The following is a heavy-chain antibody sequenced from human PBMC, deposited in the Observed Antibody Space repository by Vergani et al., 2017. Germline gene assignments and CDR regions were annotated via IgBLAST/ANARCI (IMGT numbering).Heavy chain of an antibody. D-gene: IGHD5-12*01. CDR3: ARDIGRLRPTIDY. CDR1: GFTFSSYA. CDR2: ISYDGSNK. J-gene: IGHJ4*02. Sequence: QVQLVESGGGVVQPVRSLRLSCSASGFTFSSYAMHWVRQAPGKGLEWVAVISYDGSNKYYADSVKGRFTISRDNSKNTLYLQMNSLRAEDTAVYYCARDIGRLRPTIDYWGQGTLVTVSS. V-gene: IGHV3-30-3*01.